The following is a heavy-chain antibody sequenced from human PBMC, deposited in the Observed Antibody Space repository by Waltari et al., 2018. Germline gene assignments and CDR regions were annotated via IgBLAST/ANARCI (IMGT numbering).Heavy chain of an antibody. J-gene: IGHJ2*01. CDR2: IYSGGST. CDR3: ARGDVAARSYWYFDL. CDR1: GFTVSRNY. V-gene: IGHV3-53*01. Sequence: EVQLVESGGGLIQPGGSLRLYCAASGFTVSRNYMSWVRQAPGKGLEWVSVIYSGGSTYYADSVKGRFTISRDNSKNTLYLQMNSLRAEDTAVYYCARGDVAARSYWYFDLWGRGTLVTVSS. D-gene: IGHD6-6*01.